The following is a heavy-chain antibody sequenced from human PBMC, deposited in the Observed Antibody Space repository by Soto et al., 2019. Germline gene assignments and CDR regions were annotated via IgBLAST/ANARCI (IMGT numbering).Heavy chain of an antibody. D-gene: IGHD3-10*01. J-gene: IGHJ3*02. V-gene: IGHV1-24*01. CDR1: GYTLTELS. Sequence: ASVKVSCKVSGYTLTELSMHWVRQAPGKGLEWMGGFDPEDGETIYAQKFQGRVTMTEDTSTDTAYMELSSLRSEDTAVYYCATLITTNYYGSGAFDIWGQGTMVTVSS. CDR3: ATLITTNYYGSGAFDI. CDR2: FDPEDGET.